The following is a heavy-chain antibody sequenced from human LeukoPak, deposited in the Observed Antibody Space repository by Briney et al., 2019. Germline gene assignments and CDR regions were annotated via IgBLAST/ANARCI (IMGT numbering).Heavy chain of an antibody. D-gene: IGHD2-21*01. CDR1: GFTFSSYW. CDR3: ARXFPPRYYYYMDV. J-gene: IGHJ6*03. V-gene: IGHV3-7*01. CDR2: IKQDGSEK. Sequence: GGSLRLSCAASGFTFSSYWMSWVRQAPGKGLEWVANIKQDGSEKYYVDSVKGRFTISRDNAKNSLYLQMNSLRAEDTAVYYCARXFPPRYYYYMDVWGKGTTVTVSS.